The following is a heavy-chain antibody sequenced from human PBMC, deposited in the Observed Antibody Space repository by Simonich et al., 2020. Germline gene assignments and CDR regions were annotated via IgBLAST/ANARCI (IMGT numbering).Heavy chain of an antibody. CDR2: SNPNSGGP. CDR3: ARGGLGHWYFDL. D-gene: IGHD6-25*01. V-gene: IGHV1-2*02. CDR1: GYTFTGYY. Sequence: QVQLVQSGAEVKKPGASVKVSCKASGYTFTGYYMHWVRQAPGQGLEACGGSNPNSGGPNYAQKFTGRVTMTRDTSISTAYMELSRLRSDDTAVYYCARGGLGHWYFDLWGRGTLVTVSS. J-gene: IGHJ2*01.